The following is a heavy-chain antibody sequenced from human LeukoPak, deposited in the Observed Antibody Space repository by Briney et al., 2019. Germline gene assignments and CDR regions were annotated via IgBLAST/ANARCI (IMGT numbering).Heavy chain of an antibody. V-gene: IGHV1-2*02. CDR1: GYTFTSYG. J-gene: IGHJ3*02. CDR3: ARVRSPNRANDAFDI. CDR2: INPNSGGT. Sequence: ASVKVSCKASGYTFTSYGISWVRQAPGQGLEWMGWINPNSGGTNYAQKFQGRVTMTRDTSISTAYMELSRLRSDDTAVYYCARVRSPNRANDAFDIWGQGTMVTVSS. D-gene: IGHD4/OR15-4a*01.